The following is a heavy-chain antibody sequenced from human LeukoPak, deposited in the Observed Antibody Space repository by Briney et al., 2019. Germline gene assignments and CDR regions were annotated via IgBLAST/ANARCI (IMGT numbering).Heavy chain of an antibody. D-gene: IGHD3-3*01. V-gene: IGHV1-18*01. CDR1: GYTFTSYG. CDR3: ARFSSRFLEWLLGYFDY. Sequence: ASVKDSCKASGYTFTSYGLSWVRLARGQGVEWMGWISAYNGNINYAQKLQGRVSMTTDTSTSTAYMELRSLRSDDTAVYYCARFSSRFLEWLLGYFDYWGQGTLVTVSS. J-gene: IGHJ4*02. CDR2: ISAYNGNI.